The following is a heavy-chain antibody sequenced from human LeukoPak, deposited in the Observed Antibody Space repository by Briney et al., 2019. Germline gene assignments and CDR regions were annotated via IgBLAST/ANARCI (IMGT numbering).Heavy chain of an antibody. CDR2: IYYSGST. Sequence: PSETLSLTCTVSGGSISSYYWSWIRKHPGKGLEWIGYIYYSGSTYYNPSLKSRVTISVDTSKNQFSLKLSSVTAADTAVYYCAASVTTKPYYFDYWGQGTLVTVSS. D-gene: IGHD4-17*01. V-gene: IGHV4-59*06. CDR3: AASVTTKPYYFDY. J-gene: IGHJ4*02. CDR1: GGSISSYY.